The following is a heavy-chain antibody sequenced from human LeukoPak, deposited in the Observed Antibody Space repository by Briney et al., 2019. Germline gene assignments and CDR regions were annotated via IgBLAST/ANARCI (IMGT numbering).Heavy chain of an antibody. CDR2: VNRDGSET. CDR1: GLALSSHW. CDR3: ARNNGMDV. V-gene: IGHV3-7*03. J-gene: IGHJ6*02. Sequence: GGSLRFSCAASGLALSSHWMTWVGKVPGRGPEWVANVNRDGSETYYLDSVKGRFTISKDNAKNSLYLQMNSLRAEDTALYHCARNNGMDVWGQGTTVIVSS.